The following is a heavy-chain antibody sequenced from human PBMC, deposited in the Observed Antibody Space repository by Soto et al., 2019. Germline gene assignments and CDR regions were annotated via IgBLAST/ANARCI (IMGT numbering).Heavy chain of an antibody. V-gene: IGHV1-46*01. CDR2: INPSGGST. CDR1: GYTFTSYY. CDR3: ARDTSTYYYDSSLRNRVFVDEKYGMDV. D-gene: IGHD3-22*01. J-gene: IGHJ6*02. Sequence: QVQLVQSGAEAKKPGASVKVSCKASGYTFTSYYMHWVRQAPGQGLEWMGIINPSGGSTSYAQKFQGRVTMTRDTSTSTVYMELSSLRSEDTAVYYCARDTSTYYYDSSLRNRVFVDEKYGMDVWGQGTTVTVSS.